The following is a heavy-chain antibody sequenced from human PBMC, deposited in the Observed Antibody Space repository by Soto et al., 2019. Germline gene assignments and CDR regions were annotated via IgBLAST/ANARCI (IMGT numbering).Heavy chain of an antibody. CDR1: GGSISSYY. CDR3: VGAAAGGMDV. Sequence: QVQLQESGPGLVKPSETLSLTCTVSGGSISSYYWSWIRQPPGKGLEWIGYIDYSGSTNYNPSLTSRVTISIDTSKNPSALKLSPVTAADTAGYSWVGAAAGGMDVWGKGPRSPSPQ. V-gene: IGHV4-59*08. CDR2: IDYSGST. J-gene: IGHJ6*01. D-gene: IGHD6-13*01.